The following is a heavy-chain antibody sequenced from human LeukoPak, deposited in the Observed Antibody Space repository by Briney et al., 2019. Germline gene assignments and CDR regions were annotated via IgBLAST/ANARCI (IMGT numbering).Heavy chain of an antibody. CDR3: AVTISGYSYGTDY. V-gene: IGHV4-38-2*02. D-gene: IGHD5-18*01. Sequence: PSETLSLTCTVSGYSISSGYYWGWIRQPPGKGLEWIGSIYYSGSTYYNPSLKSRVTISVDTSKNQFSLKLSSVTAADTAVYYCAVTISGYSYGTDYWGQGTLVTVSS. CDR1: GYSISSGYY. J-gene: IGHJ4*02. CDR2: IYYSGST.